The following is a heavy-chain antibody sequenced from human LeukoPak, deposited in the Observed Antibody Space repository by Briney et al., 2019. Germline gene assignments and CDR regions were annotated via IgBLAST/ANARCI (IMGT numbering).Heavy chain of an antibody. D-gene: IGHD3-22*01. CDR2: INHSGST. CDR1: GGSFSGYY. Sequence: SETLSLTCAVYGGSFSGYYWSWIRQPPRKGLEWIGEINHSGSTNYNPSLKSRVTISVDTSKNQFSLKLSSVTAADTAVYYCASDNYYDRSGPAWGQGTLVTVSS. V-gene: IGHV4-34*01. CDR3: ASDNYYDRSGPA. J-gene: IGHJ5*02.